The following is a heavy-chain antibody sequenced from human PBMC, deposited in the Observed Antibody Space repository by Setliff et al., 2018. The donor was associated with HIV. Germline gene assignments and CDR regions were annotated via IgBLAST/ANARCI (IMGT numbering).Heavy chain of an antibody. CDR3: APRAIVVIPDY. D-gene: IGHD3-22*01. V-gene: IGHV4-34*01. CDR1: GGSVSGHY. CDR2: ITPSGDT. Sequence: SETLSLTCAVYGGSVSGHYWGWFRQPPGKGLEWIGEITPSGDTNYIPSLKSRVTIFVDTSKNQFSLKVRSVTAADTAVYYCAPRAIVVIPDYWGQGTLVTVSS. J-gene: IGHJ4*02.